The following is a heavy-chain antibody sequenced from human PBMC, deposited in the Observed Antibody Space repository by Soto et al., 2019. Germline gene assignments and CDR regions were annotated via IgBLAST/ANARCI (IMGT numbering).Heavy chain of an antibody. D-gene: IGHD5-18*01. CDR3: AKDIGGYSYTYGMDV. Sequence: GGSLRLSCAASGFTFDDYAMHWVRQAPGKGLEWVSLISWDGGSTYYADSVKGRFTISRDNSKNSLYLQMNSLRAEDTDLYYCAKDIGGYSYTYGMDVWGQGTTVTVSS. CDR1: GFTFDDYA. CDR2: ISWDGGST. V-gene: IGHV3-43D*03. J-gene: IGHJ6*02.